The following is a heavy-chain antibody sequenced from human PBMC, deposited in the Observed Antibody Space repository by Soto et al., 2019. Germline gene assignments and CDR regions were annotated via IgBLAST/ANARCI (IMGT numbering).Heavy chain of an antibody. J-gene: IGHJ4*02. D-gene: IGHD5-12*01. CDR2: IYHSGST. V-gene: IGHV4-34*01. CDR1: GASLSDNY. CDR3: ARDRGYSGYDRRRFDY. Sequence: PSETLSLTCAVYGASLSDNYCNWLRQPPGKGLEWIGEIYHSGSTNYNPSLKSRVTISVDKSKNQFSLKLSSVTAADTAVYYCARDRGYSGYDRRRFDYWGQGTLVTVSS.